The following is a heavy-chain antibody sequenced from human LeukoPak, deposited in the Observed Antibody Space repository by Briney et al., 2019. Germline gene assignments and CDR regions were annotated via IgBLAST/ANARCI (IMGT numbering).Heavy chain of an antibody. CDR1: GFTFRSYA. CDR2: ISSSSSTI. D-gene: IGHD1-26*01. V-gene: IGHV3-48*01. J-gene: IGHJ4*02. CDR3: ARDPADLIVGATDY. Sequence: QPWGSLRLSCAASGFTFRSYAMSWVRQAPGKGLEWVSYISSSSSTIYYADSVKGRFTISRDNAKNSLYLQMNSLRAEDTAVYYCARDPADLIVGATDYWGQGTLVTVSS.